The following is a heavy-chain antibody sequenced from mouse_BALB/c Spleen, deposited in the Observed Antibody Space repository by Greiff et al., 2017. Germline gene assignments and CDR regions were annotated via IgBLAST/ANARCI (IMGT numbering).Heavy chain of an antibody. D-gene: IGHD2-4*01. Sequence: VQLQQSGAELARPGASVKLSCKASGYTFTSYWMQWVKQRPGQGLEWIGAIYPGDGDTRYTQKFKGKATLTADKSSSTAYMQLSSLASEDSAVYYCARSYYDYDRGFAYWGQGTLVTVSA. V-gene: IGHV1-87*01. J-gene: IGHJ3*01. CDR1: GYTFTSYW. CDR3: ARSYYDYDRGFAY. CDR2: IYPGDGDT.